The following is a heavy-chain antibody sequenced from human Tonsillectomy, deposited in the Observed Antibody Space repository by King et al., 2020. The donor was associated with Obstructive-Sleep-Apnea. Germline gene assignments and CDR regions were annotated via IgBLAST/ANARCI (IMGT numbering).Heavy chain of an antibody. D-gene: IGHD3-22*01. CDR2: ISGSGGST. CDR3: ARQTYYYDSSGSLLYFDY. CDR1: GFTFSSYD. Sequence: VQLVESGGGLVQPGGSLRLSCAASGFTFSSYDMSWVRQAPGKGLEWVSAISGSGGSTYYADSVKGRFTISRDNSKNTLYLQMNSLRAEDTAVYYCARQTYYYDSSGSLLYFDYWGQGTLVTVSS. J-gene: IGHJ4*02. V-gene: IGHV3-23*04.